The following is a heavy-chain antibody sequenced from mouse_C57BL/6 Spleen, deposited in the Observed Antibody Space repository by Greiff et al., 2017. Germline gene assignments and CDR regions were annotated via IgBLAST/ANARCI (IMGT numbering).Heavy chain of an antibody. CDR1: GNTFTSYW. CDR2: IDPSDSYT. CDR3: ARTGGSSYFDY. J-gene: IGHJ2*01. Sequence: QVQLQQPGAELVKPGASVKLSCKASGNTFTSYWMQWVKQRPGQGLEWIGEIDPSDSYTNYNQKFKGKATLTVDTSSSTAYMQLSSLTSEDSAVYYCARTGGSSYFDYWGQGTTLTVSS. D-gene: IGHD1-1*01. V-gene: IGHV1-50*01.